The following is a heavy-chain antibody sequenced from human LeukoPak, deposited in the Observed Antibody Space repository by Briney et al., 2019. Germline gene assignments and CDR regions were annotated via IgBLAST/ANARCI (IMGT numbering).Heavy chain of an antibody. Sequence: NSSETLSLTCTVSGGSISSYYWSWIRQPPGQGLEWIGYIYYSGSTNYNPSLKSRVTISVDTSKNQFSLKLSSVTAADTAVYYCARVPYYYYSSGYYYYFDYWGQGTLVTVSS. CDR2: IYYSGST. V-gene: IGHV4-59*01. J-gene: IGHJ4*02. CDR3: ARVPYYYYSSGYYYYFDY. CDR1: GGSISSYY. D-gene: IGHD3-22*01.